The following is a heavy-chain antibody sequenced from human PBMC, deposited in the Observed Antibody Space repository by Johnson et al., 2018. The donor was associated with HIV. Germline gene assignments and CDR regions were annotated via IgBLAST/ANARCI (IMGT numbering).Heavy chain of an antibody. V-gene: IGHV3-74*01. J-gene: IGHJ3*02. D-gene: IGHD3-22*01. CDR2: TNNDGSTT. Sequence: VQLVESGGGLVQPGGSLRLSCAASGLSFSRSWMHWVRQAPGKGLVWVSRTNNDGSTTTYADSVKGRFTVSRDKVKNTLHLQMNSLRAEDTAVYYCASCESDSSGRGAFDIWGQGTMVTVSS. CDR1: GLSFSRSW. CDR3: ASCESDSSGRGAFDI.